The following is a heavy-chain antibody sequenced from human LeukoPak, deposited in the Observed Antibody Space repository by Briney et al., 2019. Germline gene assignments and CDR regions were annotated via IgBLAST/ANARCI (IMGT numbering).Heavy chain of an antibody. J-gene: IGHJ5*02. CDR3: ANLEYSSSSWWFDP. V-gene: IGHV4-4*02. CDR2: IYHSGST. Sequence: SETLSLTCAVSGGSISSSNWWSWVRQPPGKGLEWIGEIYHSGSTNYNPSLKSRVTISADTSKNQFSLKLSSVTAADTAVYYCANLEYSSSSWWFDPWGQGTLVTVSS. CDR1: GGSISSSNW. D-gene: IGHD6-6*01.